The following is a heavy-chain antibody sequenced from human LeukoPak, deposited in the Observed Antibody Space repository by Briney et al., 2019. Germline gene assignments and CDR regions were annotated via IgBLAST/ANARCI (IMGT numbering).Heavy chain of an antibody. CDR2: IQYDGSHE. CDR1: GFTFSGYG. CDR3: AKGSGWYFDY. J-gene: IGHJ4*02. Sequence: PGGSLRLSCAASGFTFSGYGMHWVRQAPGKGLEWVTFIQYDGSHEYYADSVKGRFTFSRDNSKNTLYLQMNSLTTEDTAAYYCAKGSGWYFDYWGQGALVTVSS. V-gene: IGHV3-30*02. D-gene: IGHD6-19*01.